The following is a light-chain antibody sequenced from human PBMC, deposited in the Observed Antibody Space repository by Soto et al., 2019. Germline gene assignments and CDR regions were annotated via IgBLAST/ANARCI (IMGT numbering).Light chain of an antibody. CDR3: XQYGSPIT. J-gene: IGKJ5*01. V-gene: IGKV3-20*01. Sequence: ESVLTQSPGTLSVSPGESATLSCRASQSVTSGSLAWYQQKPGQAPRLLVYGASSRATGIQDRFSGSGSGTEFTLTIRRVEPEDFAVYYCXQYGSPITFGQGTRLEIK. CDR2: GAS. CDR1: QSVTSGS.